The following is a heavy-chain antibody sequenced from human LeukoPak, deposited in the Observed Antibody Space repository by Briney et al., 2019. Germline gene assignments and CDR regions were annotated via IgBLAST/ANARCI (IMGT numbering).Heavy chain of an antibody. CDR3: ARGEWSSSPFDY. CDR1: GFTLSSYS. V-gene: IGHV3-21*01. Sequence: GGSLRLSCAASGFTLSSYSMNWVRQAPGKGLEWVSFISSSSSYIYYADSVKGRFTNSRDNAKNSLYLQMNSLRAEDTAVYYCARGEWSSSPFDYWGQGTLVTVSS. J-gene: IGHJ4*02. CDR2: ISSSSSYI. D-gene: IGHD6-6*01.